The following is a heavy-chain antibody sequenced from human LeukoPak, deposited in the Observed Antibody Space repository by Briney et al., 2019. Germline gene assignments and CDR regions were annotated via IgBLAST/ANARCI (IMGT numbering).Heavy chain of an antibody. J-gene: IGHJ6*03. CDR3: AREGGWLQPYYYMDV. CDR1: GFTFDDYG. CDR2: INWNGGST. D-gene: IGHD5-24*01. Sequence: SGGSLRLSCAASGFTFDDYGMSWVRQAPGKGLEWVSGINWNGGSTGYADSVKGRFTISRDNAKNSLYLQMNSLRAEDTAFYYCAREGGWLQPYYYMDVWGKGTTVTVSS. V-gene: IGHV3-20*04.